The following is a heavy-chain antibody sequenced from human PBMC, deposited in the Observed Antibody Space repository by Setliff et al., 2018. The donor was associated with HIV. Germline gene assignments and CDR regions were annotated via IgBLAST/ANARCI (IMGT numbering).Heavy chain of an antibody. V-gene: IGHV1-24*01. Sequence: GASVKVSCKVFGYTLAALSIHWVRQAPGKGLEWMGGFDPEDGERFNAEKFQGRVTMTADTSTDTAYMALSSLTSEDTAVYYCATDPGRRITFGGVIVNPDYWGQGTLVTVSS. D-gene: IGHD3-16*02. CDR1: GYTLAALS. J-gene: IGHJ4*02. CDR3: ATDPGRRITFGGVIVNPDY. CDR2: FDPEDGER.